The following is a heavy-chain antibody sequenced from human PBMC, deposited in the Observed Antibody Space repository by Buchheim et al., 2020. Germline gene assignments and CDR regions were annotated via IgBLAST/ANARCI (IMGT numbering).Heavy chain of an antibody. J-gene: IGHJ5*02. CDR3: ARGVPLGDVTVVSWFDP. D-gene: IGHD3-10*01. CDR2: MHHSGST. Sequence: QVQLQESGPGLVKPSETLSLTCAVYGGSFSGYYWSWIRQPPGKGLEWIGEMHHSGSTNYNPSLKSRVTISVDTSKNQFSLKMSSVTAADTAVYYCARGVPLGDVTVVSWFDPWGQG. CDR1: GGSFSGYY. V-gene: IGHV4-34*01.